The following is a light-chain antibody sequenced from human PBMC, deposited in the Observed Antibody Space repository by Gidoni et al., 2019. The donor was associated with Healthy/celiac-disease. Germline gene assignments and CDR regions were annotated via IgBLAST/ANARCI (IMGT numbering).Light chain of an antibody. Sequence: EMVMTQSPLSLPVTPGEPASISCRSSQSLLHSNGYNYLDWYLQKPGQSPQLLIYLGSNRASGVPDRFSGSGSGTDFTLKISRVEAEDVGVYYCMQALQIITFGQGTRLEIK. CDR1: QSLLHSNGYNY. V-gene: IGKV2-28*01. CDR2: LGS. J-gene: IGKJ5*01. CDR3: MQALQIIT.